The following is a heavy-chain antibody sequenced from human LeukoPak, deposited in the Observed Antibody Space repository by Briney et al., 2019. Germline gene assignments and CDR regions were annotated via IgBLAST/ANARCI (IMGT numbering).Heavy chain of an antibody. CDR1: GGSISSSSYY. Sequence: SETLSLTCTVSGGSISSSSYYWGWIRQPPGKGLEWIGSIYYSGSTYYNPSLKSRVTISVDTSKNQFSLKLSSVTAADTAVYYCARVPRIQLWLYYWGQGTLVTVSS. V-gene: IGHV4-39*07. CDR3: ARVPRIQLWLYY. J-gene: IGHJ4*02. CDR2: IYYSGST. D-gene: IGHD5-18*01.